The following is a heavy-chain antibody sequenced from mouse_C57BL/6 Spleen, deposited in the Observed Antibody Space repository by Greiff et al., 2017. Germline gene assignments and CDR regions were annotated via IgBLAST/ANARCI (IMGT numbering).Heavy chain of an antibody. Sequence: QVQLKESGAELVRPGTSVKLSCKASGYTFTSYWMHWVKQRPGQGLEWIGVIDPSDSYTNYNQKFKGKATLTVDTSSSTAYMQLSSLTSEDSAVYYCARSDDYDAGGYYAMDYWGQGTSVTVSS. V-gene: IGHV1-59*01. CDR3: ARSDDYDAGGYYAMDY. CDR2: IDPSDSYT. CDR1: GYTFTSYW. D-gene: IGHD2-4*01. J-gene: IGHJ4*01.